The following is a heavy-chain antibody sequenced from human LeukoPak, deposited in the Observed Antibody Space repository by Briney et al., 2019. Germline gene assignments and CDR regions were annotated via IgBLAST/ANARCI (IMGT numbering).Heavy chain of an antibody. CDR1: GLFFSDSV. CDR2: ISSSGANT. CDR3: ARRTSGAKDV. D-gene: IGHD3-16*01. J-gene: IGHJ6*04. V-gene: IGHV3-23*01. Sequence: PGGSLRLSCTASGLFFSDSVMSWVRQAPGKGLQWVSAISSSGANTDTADSLQGRFVISRDNSKDTVYLQMNSLRVEDTGIYYCARRTSGAKDVWGKGTTVTVPP.